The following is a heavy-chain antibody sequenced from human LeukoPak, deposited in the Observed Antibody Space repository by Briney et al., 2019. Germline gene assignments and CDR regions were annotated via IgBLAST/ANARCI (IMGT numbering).Heavy chain of an antibody. Sequence: ASVKVSCKASGYTFTSYYMHWVRQAPGQGLEWMGIINPSGGSTNYAQKFQGRVTMTRDTSTSTVYMELSSLRSEDTAVYYCARDWREGEYVGATDNYYLDYWGQGTLVTVSS. V-gene: IGHV1-46*01. CDR1: GYTFTSYY. CDR2: INPSGGST. CDR3: ARDWREGEYVGATDNYYLDY. D-gene: IGHD1-26*01. J-gene: IGHJ4*02.